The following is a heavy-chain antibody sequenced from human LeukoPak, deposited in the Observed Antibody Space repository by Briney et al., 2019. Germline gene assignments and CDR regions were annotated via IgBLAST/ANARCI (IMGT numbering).Heavy chain of an antibody. CDR1: GYTFTSYY. Sequence: ASVKVSCKASGYTFTSYYMHWVRQAPGQGLEWMGIINPSGGGTRYAQKFQGRVTLTRDTSPSIVCMELSSLRSADTAVSYCAREGRYFDWPGDYYYCTDVSSKGTTATVS. D-gene: IGHD3-9*01. J-gene: IGHJ6*04. CDR2: INPSGGGT. V-gene: IGHV1-46*01. CDR3: AREGRYFDWPGDYYYCTDV.